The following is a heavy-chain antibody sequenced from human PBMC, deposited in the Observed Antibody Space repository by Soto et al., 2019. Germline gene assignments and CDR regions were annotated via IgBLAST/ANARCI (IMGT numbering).Heavy chain of an antibody. CDR1: GYTFTSYT. CDR2: IIPILGIA. J-gene: IGHJ6*03. Sequence: SVKVSCKASGYTFTSYTISWVRQAPGQGLEWMGRIIPILGIANYAQKFQGRVTITADKSTSTAYMELSSLRSEDTAVYYCARVNSSSSGDFYYYYYMDVWGKGTTVTV. D-gene: IGHD6-6*01. CDR3: ARVNSSSSGDFYYYYYMDV. V-gene: IGHV1-69*02.